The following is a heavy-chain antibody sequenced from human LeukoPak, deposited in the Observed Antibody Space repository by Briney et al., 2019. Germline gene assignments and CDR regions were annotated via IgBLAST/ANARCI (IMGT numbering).Heavy chain of an antibody. CDR2: ISYSGANS. D-gene: IGHD3-16*02. V-gene: IGHV3-23*01. J-gene: IGHJ3*01. CDR3: ARDMQLST. Sequence: GGSLRRACAASGLTFSGSAMIWVRQAPGEGLEWVSLISYSGANSYYTDSVRGRFTISRDNSKDTLFLQMNSLRAEDTAIYYCARDMQLSTWGLGTMVTVSS. CDR1: GLTFSGSA.